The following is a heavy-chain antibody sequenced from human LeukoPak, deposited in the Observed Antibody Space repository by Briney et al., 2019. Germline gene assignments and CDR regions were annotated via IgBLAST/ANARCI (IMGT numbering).Heavy chain of an antibody. V-gene: IGHV3-30-3*01. CDR3: ARPRGTYYYDGSGPTDAFDI. CDR2: ISYDGSNK. CDR1: GFTFSSYA. J-gene: IGHJ3*02. Sequence: PGRSLRLSCAASGFTFSSYAMHWVRQAPGKGLEWVAVISYDGSNKYYADSVKGRFTISRDNSKNTLYLQMNSLRAEDTAVYYCARPRGTYYYDGSGPTDAFDIWGQGTMVTVSS. D-gene: IGHD3-22*01.